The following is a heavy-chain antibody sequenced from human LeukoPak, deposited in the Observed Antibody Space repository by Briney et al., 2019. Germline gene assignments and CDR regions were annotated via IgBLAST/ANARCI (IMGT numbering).Heavy chain of an antibody. Sequence: GGSLRLSCAASGFTFSSYSMNWVRQAPGKGLEWVSSISSSSSYIYYADSVKGRFTISRDNAKNSLYLQVNSLRAEDTAVYYCASFAPYCSGGSCYYYGMDVWGQGTTVTVSS. CDR1: GFTFSSYS. CDR2: ISSSSSYI. D-gene: IGHD2-15*01. CDR3: ASFAPYCSGGSCYYYGMDV. J-gene: IGHJ6*02. V-gene: IGHV3-21*01.